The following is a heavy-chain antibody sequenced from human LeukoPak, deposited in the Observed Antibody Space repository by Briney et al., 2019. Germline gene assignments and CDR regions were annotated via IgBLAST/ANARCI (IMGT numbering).Heavy chain of an antibody. CDR3: ARDSGSYYYYYGMDV. D-gene: IGHD1-26*01. CDR2: INPNSGGT. V-gene: IGHV1-2*04. J-gene: IGHJ6*02. Sequence: ASVKVSRKASGYTFTGYYMHWVRQAPGQGLEWMGWINPNSGGTNYAQKFQGWVTMTRDTSISTAYMELSRLRSDDTAVYYCARDSGSYYYYYGMDVWGQGTTVTVSS. CDR1: GYTFTGYY.